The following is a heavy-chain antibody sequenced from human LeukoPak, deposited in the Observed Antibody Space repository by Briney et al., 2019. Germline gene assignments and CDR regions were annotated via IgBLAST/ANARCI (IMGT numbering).Heavy chain of an antibody. CDR2: ISYDGSNK. CDR1: GFTFSSYA. Sequence: PGRSLRLPCAASGFTFSSYAMHWVRQAPGKGLEWVAVISYDGSNKYYADSVKGRFTISRDNSKNTLYLQMNSLRAEDTAVYYCARDGPGIAVAGPYYYYYGMDVWGQGTTVTVSS. CDR3: ARDGPGIAVAGPYYYYYGMDV. D-gene: IGHD6-19*01. J-gene: IGHJ6*02. V-gene: IGHV3-30-3*01.